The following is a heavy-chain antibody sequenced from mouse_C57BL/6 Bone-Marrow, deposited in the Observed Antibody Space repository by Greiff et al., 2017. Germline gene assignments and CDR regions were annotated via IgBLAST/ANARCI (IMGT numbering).Heavy chain of an antibody. D-gene: IGHD1-1*01. J-gene: IGHJ2*01. CDR1: GYTFTSYW. CDR3: ASDYCGSSFQYYFDY. CDR2: IYPGSGST. V-gene: IGHV1-55*01. Sequence: QVQLQQPGAELVKPGASVKMSCKASGYTFTSYWITWVKQRPGQGLEWIGDIYPGSGSTNYNEKFKSKATLTVDTSSSTAYMQLSSLTSEDSAVYYCASDYCGSSFQYYFDYWRQGTTHTVSS.